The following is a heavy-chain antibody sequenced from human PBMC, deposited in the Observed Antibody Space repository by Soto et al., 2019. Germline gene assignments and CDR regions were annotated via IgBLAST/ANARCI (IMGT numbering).Heavy chain of an antibody. D-gene: IGHD4-17*01. CDR2: IVREGSEK. V-gene: IGHV3-33*01. CDR1: GFAFSNHG. CDR3: ARDDDYDDNGLDL. J-gene: IGHJ4*02. Sequence: QGQLVESGGGVVQPGRSLRLSCAASGFAFSNHGMHWVRQARGKGLEWLAVIVREGSEKFYADSVKGRFTISRDNSKNTLYLEMSSLRAEDTAVYYCARDDDYDDNGLDLWGQGTLVTVSS.